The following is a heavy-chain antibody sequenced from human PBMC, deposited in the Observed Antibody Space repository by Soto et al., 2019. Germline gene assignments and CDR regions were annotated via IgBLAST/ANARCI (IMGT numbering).Heavy chain of an antibody. J-gene: IGHJ3*02. CDR1: GFTFSSYG. V-gene: IGHV3-30*18. D-gene: IGHD2-15*01. Sequence: QAGGSLRLSCAASGFTFSSYGMHWVRQAPGKGLEWVAVISYDGSNKYYADSVKGRFTISRDNSKNTLYLQMNSLRAEDTAVYYCAKDSVRYCSGGSCYNNLSDAFDIWGQGTMVTVSS. CDR3: AKDSVRYCSGGSCYNNLSDAFDI. CDR2: ISYDGSNK.